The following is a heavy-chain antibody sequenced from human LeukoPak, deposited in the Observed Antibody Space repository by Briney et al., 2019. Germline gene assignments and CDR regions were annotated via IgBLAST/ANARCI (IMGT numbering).Heavy chain of an antibody. CDR3: ARESYNWNDGSPNGAFDI. J-gene: IGHJ3*02. CDR2: INSDGSST. V-gene: IGHV3-74*01. Sequence: GGSLRLSCAASGFTFSSYWMHWVRQAPGKGLVWVSRINSDGSSTSYADSVKGRFTISRDNSKNTLYLQMNSLRAEDTAVYYCARESYNWNDGSPNGAFDIWGQGTMVTVSS. D-gene: IGHD1-20*01. CDR1: GFTFSSYW.